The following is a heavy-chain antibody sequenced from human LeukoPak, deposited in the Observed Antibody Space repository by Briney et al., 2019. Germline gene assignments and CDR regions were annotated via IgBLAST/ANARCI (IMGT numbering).Heavy chain of an antibody. CDR3: ARDQGYCSGGSCFVDAFDI. CDR2: ITSSSSYI. V-gene: IGHV3-21*01. CDR1: GFTFSSYG. J-gene: IGHJ3*02. Sequence: GGSLRLSCAASGFTFSSYGMHWVRQAPGKGLEWVSSITSSSSYIYYADSVKGRFTISRDNAKNSLYLQMNSLRAEDTAVYYCARDQGYCSGGSCFVDAFDIWGQGTMVTVSS. D-gene: IGHD2-15*01.